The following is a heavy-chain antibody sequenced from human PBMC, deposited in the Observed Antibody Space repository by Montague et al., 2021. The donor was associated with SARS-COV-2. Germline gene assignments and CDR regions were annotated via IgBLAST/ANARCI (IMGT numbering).Heavy chain of an antibody. CDR2: IYYSGST. J-gene: IGHJ4*02. CDR1: GGSISTSPYF. CDR3: ARGTRKAVASTDFDD. V-gene: IGHV4-39*07. D-gene: IGHD6-19*01. Sequence: SETLSLTCTVSGGSISTSPYFWGWIRQPPGKGLEWIGSIYYSGSTYYNPSLKSRVAISIDTSENQFSLKLSSVTAADTAVYYCARGTRKAVASTDFDDWGQGTLVTVSS.